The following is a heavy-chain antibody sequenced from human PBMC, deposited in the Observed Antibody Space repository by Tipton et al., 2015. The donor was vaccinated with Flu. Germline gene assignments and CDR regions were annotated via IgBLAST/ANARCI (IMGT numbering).Heavy chain of an antibody. CDR1: GFTFTDYW. CDR2: IRQDGNER. V-gene: IGHV3-7*01. CDR3: VMRVGTF. D-gene: IGHD6-13*01. Sequence: SLRLSCAASGFTFTDYWMAWVRQAPGKGLEWVANIRQDGNERYYVDSVKGRFTISRDNAKNSLFLQMNSLRAEDTAVYYCVMRVGTFWGQGTLVTVSS. J-gene: IGHJ4*02.